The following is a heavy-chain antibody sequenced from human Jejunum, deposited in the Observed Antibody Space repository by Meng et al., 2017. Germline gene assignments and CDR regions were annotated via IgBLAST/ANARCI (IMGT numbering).Heavy chain of an antibody. J-gene: IGHJ4*02. CDR2: ISSSGNSI. Sequence: GESLKISCAASGFTFNSYEMTWVRQAPGKGLEWVSYISSSGNSIYYADSVSGRFTISRDNAKNSLYLQMNSLRAEDTALYYCARFSPAYGGNYGDYFDYWGQGTLVTVSS. CDR1: GFTFNSYE. D-gene: IGHD4/OR15-4a*01. CDR3: ARFSPAYGGNYGDYFDY. V-gene: IGHV3-48*03.